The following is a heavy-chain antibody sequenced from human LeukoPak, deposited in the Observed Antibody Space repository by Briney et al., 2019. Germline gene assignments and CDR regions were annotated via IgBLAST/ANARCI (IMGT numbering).Heavy chain of an antibody. V-gene: IGHV4-59*13. J-gene: IGHJ2*01. CDR2: IYDSGST. Sequence: SETLSLTCTVSGGSISRYYWSGIRQPPGKGLEWIGYIYDSGSTNYNPSLKSRVTISVDTSKKQFSLNLSSVTAADTAVYYCARGAYYYDSSGYNWYFDLWGRGTLVTVSS. D-gene: IGHD3-22*01. CDR1: GGSISRYY. CDR3: ARGAYYYDSSGYNWYFDL.